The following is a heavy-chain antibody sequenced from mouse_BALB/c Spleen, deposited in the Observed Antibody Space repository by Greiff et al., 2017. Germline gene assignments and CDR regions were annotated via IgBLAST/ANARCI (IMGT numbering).Heavy chain of an antibody. Sequence: VQLKESGAELMKPGASVKISCKATGYTFSSYWIEWVKQRPGHGLEWIGEILPGSGSTNYNEKFKGKATFTADTSSNTAYMQLSSLTSEDSAVYYCARLDYDGNYYAMDYWGQGTSVTVSS. D-gene: IGHD2-4*01. CDR2: ILPGSGST. V-gene: IGHV1-9*01. J-gene: IGHJ4*01. CDR3: ARLDYDGNYYAMDY. CDR1: GYTFSSYW.